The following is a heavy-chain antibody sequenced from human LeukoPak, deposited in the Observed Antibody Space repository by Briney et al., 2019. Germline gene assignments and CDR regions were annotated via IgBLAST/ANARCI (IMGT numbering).Heavy chain of an antibody. D-gene: IGHD6-13*01. CDR1: GFTFSSYG. CDR3: ARKSSNSRAFDI. Sequence: PGGALRLSCAASGFTFSSYGMSWVRQAPGKGLEWVSVIYSGGTTYYADSVKGRFTISRDNSKNTLYLQMNSLRAEDTAVYYCARKSSNSRAFDIWGQGTVVTVSS. J-gene: IGHJ3*02. CDR2: IYSGGTT. V-gene: IGHV3-53*01.